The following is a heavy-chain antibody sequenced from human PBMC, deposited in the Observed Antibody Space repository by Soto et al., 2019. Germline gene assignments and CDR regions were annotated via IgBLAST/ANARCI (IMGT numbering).Heavy chain of an antibody. J-gene: IGHJ6*02. Sequence: ASVKVSCKVSGYTLTELSMHWVRQAPGKGLEWMGGFDPEDGETIYAQKFQGRVTMTEDTATDTAYMELSSLRSEDTAVYYCATEVAGVGLDYGGMDVWGQGTTVTVSS. CDR3: ATEVAGVGLDYGGMDV. CDR2: FDPEDGET. D-gene: IGHD4-17*01. CDR1: GYTLTELS. V-gene: IGHV1-24*01.